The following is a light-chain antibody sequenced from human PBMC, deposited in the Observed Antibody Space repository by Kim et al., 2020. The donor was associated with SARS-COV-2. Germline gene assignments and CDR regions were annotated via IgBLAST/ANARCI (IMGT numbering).Light chain of an antibody. Sequence: ASAGDRVTITCRTSQSIDYRLAWYQHKPGTAPKLLIYMASRLEGGVPLRFRGSGSGTYFTLTINSLQPDDVATYYCQRYDTFAKSFGQGTKVDIK. J-gene: IGKJ1*01. CDR2: MAS. CDR3: QRYDTFAKS. V-gene: IGKV1-5*03. CDR1: QSIDYR.